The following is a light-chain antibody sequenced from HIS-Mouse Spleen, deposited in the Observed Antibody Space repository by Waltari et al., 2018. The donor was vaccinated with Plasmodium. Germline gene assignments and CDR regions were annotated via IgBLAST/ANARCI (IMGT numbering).Light chain of an antibody. CDR1: NLGAKY. J-gene: IGLJ2*01. Sequence: SYELTQPPSVSVSPGQTASLTCSGDNLGAKYACWYQQKPGQSPVLVLYQDSKRPSGIPERFSGSNSGNTATLTISGTQAMDEADYYCQAWDSSTVVFGGGTKLTVL. CDR2: QDS. CDR3: QAWDSSTVV. V-gene: IGLV3-1*01.